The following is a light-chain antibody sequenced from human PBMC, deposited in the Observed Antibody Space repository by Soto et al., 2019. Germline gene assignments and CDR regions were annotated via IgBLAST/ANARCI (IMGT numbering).Light chain of an antibody. CDR3: QQYNKWPLFT. Sequence: ETVMTQSPATLSVSPGERATLSCRASLSVGSNLAWYQQRPGQAPRLLIYGASTRATGIPVRFSGSGSGTESTLTISSLQSEDFGCYYCQQYNKWPLFTFGPGTRVDMK. J-gene: IGKJ3*01. V-gene: IGKV3-15*01. CDR2: GAS. CDR1: LSVGSN.